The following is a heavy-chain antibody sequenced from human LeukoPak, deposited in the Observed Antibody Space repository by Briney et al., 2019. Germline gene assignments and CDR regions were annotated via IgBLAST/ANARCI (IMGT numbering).Heavy chain of an antibody. V-gene: IGHV4-34*01. CDR1: GGSFSGYY. J-gene: IGHJ6*02. CDR2: INHSGST. CDR3: ARGFGELLWGYYYYYGMDV. Sequence: SETLSLTCAVYGGSFSGYYWSWIRQPPGKGREWMGEINHSGSTNYNPSLKSRVTISVDTSKNQFSLKLSSVTAADTAVYYCARGFGELLWGYYYYYGMDVWGQGTTVTVSS. D-gene: IGHD3-10*01.